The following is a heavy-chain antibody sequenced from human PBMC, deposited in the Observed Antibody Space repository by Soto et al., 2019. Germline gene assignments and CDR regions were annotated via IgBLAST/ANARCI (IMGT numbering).Heavy chain of an antibody. V-gene: IGHV1-46*03. CDR2: INPRSGKT. D-gene: IGHD3-22*01. Sequence: VQLVQSGAEVKRPGASVKISCKASGDTLSTYYTHWARQAPGQGLEWMGIINPRSGKTNYPQKFQGRVTMTRDTSTTTVYMELSTLRSEDTAMYYCARGVGYSDSSGYPFDYWGQGTLVTVSS. CDR1: GDTLSTYY. CDR3: ARGVGYSDSSGYPFDY. J-gene: IGHJ4*02.